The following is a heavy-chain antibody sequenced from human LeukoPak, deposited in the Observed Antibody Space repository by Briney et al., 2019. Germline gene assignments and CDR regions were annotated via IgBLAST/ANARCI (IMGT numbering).Heavy chain of an antibody. J-gene: IGHJ4*02. D-gene: IGHD1-26*01. V-gene: IGHV1-18*01. Sequence: GASVKVSCKASGYTFNSYGINWVRQAPGQGLEWMGWISVYNGQTNYAHKFQGRVTMTTDTSTRTVYMELRSLRSDDTAVYYCARDSGWELQHFYFDHWGQGTLVTVPA. CDR3: ARDSGWELQHFYFDH. CDR2: ISVYNGQT. CDR1: GYTFNSYG.